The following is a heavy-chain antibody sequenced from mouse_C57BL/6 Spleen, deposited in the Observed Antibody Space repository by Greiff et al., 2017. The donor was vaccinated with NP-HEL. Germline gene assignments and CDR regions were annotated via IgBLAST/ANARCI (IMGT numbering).Heavy chain of an antibody. CDR1: GYTFTSYW. CDR3: ARTNYGSSYSFDY. CDR2: IDPSDSYT. D-gene: IGHD1-1*01. V-gene: IGHV1-50*01. J-gene: IGHJ2*01. Sequence: VQLQQPGAELVKPGASVKLSCKASGYTFTSYWMQWVNQRPGQGLEWIGEIDPSDSYTNYNQKFKGKATLTVDTSSSTAYMQLSSLTSEDSAVYYCARTNYGSSYSFDYWGQGTTLTVSS.